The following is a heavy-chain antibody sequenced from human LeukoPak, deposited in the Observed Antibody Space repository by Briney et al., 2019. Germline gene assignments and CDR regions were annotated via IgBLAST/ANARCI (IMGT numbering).Heavy chain of an antibody. V-gene: IGHV5-51*01. CDR2: IYPGDSDT. J-gene: IGHJ4*02. CDR1: GYSFISYW. Sequence: GESLKISCKGSGYSFISYWIGWVRQMPGKGLEWMGIIYPGDSDTRYSPSFQGQVTISADKSISTAYLQWSSLKASDTAMYYCARGTMLRGLIADFDYWGQGTLVTVSS. CDR3: ARGTMLRGLIADFDY. D-gene: IGHD3-10*01.